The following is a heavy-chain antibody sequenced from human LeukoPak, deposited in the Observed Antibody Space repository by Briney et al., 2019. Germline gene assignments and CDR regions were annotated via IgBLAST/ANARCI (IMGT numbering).Heavy chain of an antibody. CDR2: IYYSGST. Sequence: PSETLSLTCTVSGGSVSSGSYYRSWIRQPPGKGLEWIGYIYYSGSTNYNPSLKSRVTISVDTSKNQFSLKLSSVTAADTAVYYCANGGYCSGGSCYSWPKYGMDVWGKGTTVTVSS. D-gene: IGHD2-15*01. CDR1: GGSVSSGSYY. J-gene: IGHJ6*04. V-gene: IGHV4-61*01. CDR3: ANGGYCSGGSCYSWPKYGMDV.